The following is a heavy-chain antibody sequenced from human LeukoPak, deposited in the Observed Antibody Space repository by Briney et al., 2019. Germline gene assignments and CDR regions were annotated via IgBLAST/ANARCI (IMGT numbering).Heavy chain of an antibody. CDR2: IYYSGTT. CDR1: GGSVSSSNYY. V-gene: IGHV4-39*02. J-gene: IGHJ4*02. D-gene: IGHD5-18*01. Sequence: PSETLSLTCTVSGGSVSSSNYYWGWIRQPPGKGLEWIGNIYYSGTTFYNPSLKSRVTISIDTSKNQFSLKLSSVTAADTAVYYCARAAPRIQLVYWGQGTLVTVSS. CDR3: ARAAPRIQLVY.